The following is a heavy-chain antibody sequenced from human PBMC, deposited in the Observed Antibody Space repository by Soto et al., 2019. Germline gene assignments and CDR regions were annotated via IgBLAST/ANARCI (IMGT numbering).Heavy chain of an antibody. Sequence: QWQRRKWGPGWGRPSQTRSSTATFPVGPIAGVGYYGGGIGQHPGKGWEWIGYIYYSGRTNYNPSLKSRVTISVDTSKNQFSLKLSSVTAADTAVYYCASGITPPYGDYVRDWGQGTLVTVSS. D-gene: IGHD4-17*01. CDR3: ASGITPPYGDYVRD. J-gene: IGHJ4*02. V-gene: IGHV4-31*03. CDR2: IYYSGRT. CDR1: VGPIAGVGYY.